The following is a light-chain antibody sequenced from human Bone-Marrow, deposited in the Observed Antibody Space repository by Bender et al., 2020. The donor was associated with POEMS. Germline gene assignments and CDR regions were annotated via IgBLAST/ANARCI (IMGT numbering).Light chain of an antibody. CDR3: CSYGGNTLHSV. Sequence: QSALTQPASVSGSPGQSITLSCTGTSSDVGSYNLVSWYQPHPGKAPKLVLYEVSERPSGVSDRFSGSKSGNTASLTISGLQAEDEADYYCCSYGGNTLHSVVGSGTKVTVL. CDR2: EVS. CDR1: SSDVGSYNL. J-gene: IGLJ1*01. V-gene: IGLV2-23*02.